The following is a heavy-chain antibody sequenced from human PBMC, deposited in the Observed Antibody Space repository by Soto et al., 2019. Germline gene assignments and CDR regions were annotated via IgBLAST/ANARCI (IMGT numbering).Heavy chain of an antibody. CDR2: IRGTDGTT. D-gene: IGHD1-26*01. CDR1: GFTFSDYA. CDR3: ARKGGSFYGPFDY. Sequence: GGSLRLSCAASGFTFSDYAMSWVRQSPGKGLEWVSTIRGTDGTTYYADSVNGRFTISRDNSKNTLYPQMNSLRAEDAAIYYCARKGGSFYGPFDYWGQGALVTVSS. V-gene: IGHV3-23*01. J-gene: IGHJ4*02.